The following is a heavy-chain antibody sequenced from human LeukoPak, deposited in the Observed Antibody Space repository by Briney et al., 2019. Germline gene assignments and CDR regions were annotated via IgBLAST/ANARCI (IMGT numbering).Heavy chain of an antibody. CDR2: MYYSGST. CDR3: ARHDFYAGTYSGWFDP. CDR1: GGSISSSNYY. V-gene: IGHV4-39*01. Sequence: SEPLSLTCTVSGGSISSSNYYWGWIREPPGTGLEWIGSMYYSGSTYSGSTCYNPSLRSRVTTSVDTSKNQLSLRLTSVTAADTAVYYCARHDFYAGTYSGWFDPWGQGTLVVVSS. J-gene: IGHJ5*02. D-gene: IGHD1-1*01.